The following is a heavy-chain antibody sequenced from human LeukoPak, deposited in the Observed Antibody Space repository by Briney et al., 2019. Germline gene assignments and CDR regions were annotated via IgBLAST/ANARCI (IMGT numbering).Heavy chain of an antibody. Sequence: PSETLSLTCAVSGGSISSGGYSWSWIRQPPGKGLEWIGYIYHSGSTYYNPSLKSRVTISVDRSKNQFSLKLSSVTAADTAVYYCARAGGSYYLDYWGQGTLVTVSS. CDR2: IYHSGST. V-gene: IGHV4-30-2*01. D-gene: IGHD1-26*01. J-gene: IGHJ4*02. CDR3: ARAGGSYYLDY. CDR1: GGSISSGGYS.